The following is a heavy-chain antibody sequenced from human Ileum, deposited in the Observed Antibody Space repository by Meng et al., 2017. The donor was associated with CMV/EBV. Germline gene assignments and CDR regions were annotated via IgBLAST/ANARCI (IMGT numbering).Heavy chain of an antibody. CDR2: IYSGGSST. V-gene: IGHV3-23*03. D-gene: IGHD1-26*01. CDR3: VTTGWGF. CDR1: GFTFSSYA. J-gene: IGHJ4*02. Sequence: GESLKISCAASGFTFSSYAMSWVRQAPGKGLEWVSVIYSGGSSTYYADSVKGRFTISRDNSKNTLYLQMNSLRVEDTAVYYCVTTGWGFWGQGTLVTVSS.